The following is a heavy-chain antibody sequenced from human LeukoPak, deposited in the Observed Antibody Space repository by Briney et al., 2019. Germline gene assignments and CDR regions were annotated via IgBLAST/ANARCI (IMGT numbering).Heavy chain of an antibody. D-gene: IGHD3-10*01. CDR1: GGTFSSYA. Sequence: SVKVSCKASGGTFSSYAISWVRQAPGQGLEWMGRIIAILGIANYAQKFQGRVTITADKSTSTAYMELSSLRSEDTAVYYCARDQESITMVLWFDPWGQGTLVTVSS. J-gene: IGHJ5*02. CDR2: IIAILGIA. CDR3: ARDQESITMVLWFDP. V-gene: IGHV1-69*04.